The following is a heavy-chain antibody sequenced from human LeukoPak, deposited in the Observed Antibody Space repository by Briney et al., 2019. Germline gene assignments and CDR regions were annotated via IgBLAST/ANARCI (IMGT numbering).Heavy chain of an antibody. CDR1: GGPIRNSY. Sequence: SETLSLICTVSGGPIRNSYWSWVRHSAGTGMQWIGRIHGTLGSTNHNPSLKSRVVMSLDTPSNQFSLRLSAMSAADTATYYCARIFDRDIWGQGTLVTVSP. J-gene: IGHJ3*02. V-gene: IGHV4-4*07. CDR2: IHGTLGST. CDR3: ARIFDRDI. D-gene: IGHD3-3*01.